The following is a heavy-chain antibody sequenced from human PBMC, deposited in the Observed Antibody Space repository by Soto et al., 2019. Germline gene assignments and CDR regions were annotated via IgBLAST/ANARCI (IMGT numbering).Heavy chain of an antibody. D-gene: IGHD5-12*01. Sequence: GASVKVSCKVSGYTLTELSMHWVRQAPGKGLEWMGGFDPEDGETIYAQKFQGRVTMTEDTSTDTAYMELSSLRSEDTAVYYCATDLEANIVATTMADYWGQGTLVTVSS. CDR1: GYTLTELS. CDR2: FDPEDGET. CDR3: ATDLEANIVATTMADY. V-gene: IGHV1-24*01. J-gene: IGHJ4*02.